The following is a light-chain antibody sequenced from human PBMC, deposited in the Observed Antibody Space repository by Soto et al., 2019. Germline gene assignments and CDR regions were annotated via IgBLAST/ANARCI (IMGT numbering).Light chain of an antibody. V-gene: IGKV1-39*01. J-gene: IGKJ3*01. Sequence: EIQMTQSPSSLSASVGDRVTITCRASQSISNYINWFQQKPGKAARVLIFDASSWPSGVPARFSGSGSGTDFTLTISRLQPEDFAIYYCQHYSSAPATFGPGTKVDIK. CDR1: QSISNY. CDR3: QHYSSAPAT. CDR2: DAS.